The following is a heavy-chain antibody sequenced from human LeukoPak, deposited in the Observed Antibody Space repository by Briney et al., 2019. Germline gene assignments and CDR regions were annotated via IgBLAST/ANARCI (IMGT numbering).Heavy chain of an antibody. J-gene: IGHJ4*02. CDR2: ISAYNGNT. V-gene: IGHV1-18*01. Sequence: GASVKVSCKASGYTFTSYGISWVRQAPGQGLEWMGWISAYNGNTNYAQKLQGRVTMTTDTSTSKAYMELRSLRSDDTAVYYCARDEGGYSGSLGHYWGQGTLVTVSS. D-gene: IGHD1-26*01. CDR3: ARDEGGYSGSLGHY. CDR1: GYTFTSYG.